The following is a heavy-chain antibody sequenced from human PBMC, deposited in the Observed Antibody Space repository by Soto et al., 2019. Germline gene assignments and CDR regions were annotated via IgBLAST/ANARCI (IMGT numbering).Heavy chain of an antibody. CDR3: ASINTWLRRDYYYGMDV. CDR2: INPSGGST. J-gene: IGHJ6*02. CDR1: GYTFTSYY. D-gene: IGHD5-12*01. Sequence: ASVKVSCKASGYTFTSYYMHWVRQAPGQGLEWMGIINPSGGSTSYAQKFQGRVTMTRDTSTSTVYMELSSLRSEDTAVYYCASINTWLRRDYYYGMDVWGQGTTVTVS. V-gene: IGHV1-46*01.